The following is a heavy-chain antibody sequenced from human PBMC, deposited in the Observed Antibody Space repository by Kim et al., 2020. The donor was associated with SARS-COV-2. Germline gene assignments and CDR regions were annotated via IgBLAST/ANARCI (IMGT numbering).Heavy chain of an antibody. CDR3: ASAWDQNFDF. CDR2: INPSNAYT. V-gene: IGHV1-46*01. CDR1: GYTFTSYW. D-gene: IGHD1-26*01. J-gene: IGHJ4*02. Sequence: ASVKVSCKASGYTFTSYWIHWVRQAPGQGLEWMGMINPSNAYTRYAQSFQGRVTTTSDTSTSTASMELSSLTSEDTAVYYCASAWDQNFDFWGQGTLVTVSA.